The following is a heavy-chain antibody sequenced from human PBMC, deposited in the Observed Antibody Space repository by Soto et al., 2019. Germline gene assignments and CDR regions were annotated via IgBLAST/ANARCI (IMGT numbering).Heavy chain of an antibody. Sequence: QVQLVQAGAEVKKPGSSVKVSCKASGGTFSSYAISWVRQAPGQGLEWMGGLIPIFGTANYAQKFQGRVTITADKSTGTAYLELSSLRSEDTAVYYCARSFSERMRLRPFDIWGQGTMVTVSS. CDR1: GGTFSSYA. CDR2: LIPIFGTA. J-gene: IGHJ3*02. V-gene: IGHV1-69*06. D-gene: IGHD3-16*02. CDR3: ARSFSERMRLRPFDI.